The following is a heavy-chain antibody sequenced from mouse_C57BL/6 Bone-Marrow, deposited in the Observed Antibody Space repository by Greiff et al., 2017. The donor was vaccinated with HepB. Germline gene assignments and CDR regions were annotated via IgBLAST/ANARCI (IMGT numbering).Heavy chain of an antibody. D-gene: IGHD1-1*01. CDR2: ISDGGSYT. CDR1: GFTFSSYA. CDR3: ARDEDYYSGSSLTGGYYFDY. V-gene: IGHV5-4*03. J-gene: IGHJ2*01. Sequence: EVKLMESGGGLVKPGGSLKLSCAASGFTFSSYAMSWVRQTPEKRLEWVATISDGGSYTYYPDNVKGRFTISRDNAKNNLYLQMSHLKSEDTAMYYCARDEDYYSGSSLTGGYYFDYWGQGTTLTVSS.